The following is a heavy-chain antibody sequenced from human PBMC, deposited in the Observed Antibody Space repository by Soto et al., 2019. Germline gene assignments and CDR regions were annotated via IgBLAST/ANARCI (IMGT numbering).Heavy chain of an antibody. D-gene: IGHD2-15*01. CDR3: ARAHGVDCSGGGCDNYYYYGMDV. CDR1: GFTFSSYG. CDR2: IWYDGSNK. V-gene: IGHV3-33*01. J-gene: IGHJ6*02. Sequence: GGSLRLSCAASGFTFSSYGMHWVRQAPGKGLEWVAVIWYDGSNKYYADSVKGRFTISRDNSKKTLYLQMNSLRAEDTAVYYCARAHGVDCSGGGCDNYYYYGMDVWGQGTTVTVSS.